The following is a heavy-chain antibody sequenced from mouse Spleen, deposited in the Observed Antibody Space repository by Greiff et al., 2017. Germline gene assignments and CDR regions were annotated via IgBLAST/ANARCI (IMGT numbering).Heavy chain of an antibody. Sequence: EVQGVESGGGLVKLGGSLKLSCAASGFTFSSYAMSWVRQTPEKRLEWVATISSGGGNTYYPDSVKGRFTISRDNAKNTLYLQMSSLKSEDTAMYYCARHDGYYPWFAYWGQGTLVTVSA. CDR1: GFTFSSYA. CDR2: ISSGGGNT. CDR3: ARHDGYYPWFAY. V-gene: IGHV5-9-3*01. D-gene: IGHD2-3*01. J-gene: IGHJ3*01.